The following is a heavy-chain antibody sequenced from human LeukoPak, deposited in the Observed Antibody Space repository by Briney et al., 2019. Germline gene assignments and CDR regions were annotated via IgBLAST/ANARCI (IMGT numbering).Heavy chain of an antibody. V-gene: IGHV4-34*01. CDR2: INHSGST. CDR1: GGSFSGYY. J-gene: IGHJ3*02. D-gene: IGHD3/OR15-3a*01. Sequence: SETLSLTCAVYGGSFSGYYWSWIRQPPGKGLEWIGEINHSGSTNYNPSLKSRVTISVDTSKNQFSLKLSSVTAADTAVYYCARPGLRKAFDIWGQGTMVTVSS. CDR3: ARPGLRKAFDI.